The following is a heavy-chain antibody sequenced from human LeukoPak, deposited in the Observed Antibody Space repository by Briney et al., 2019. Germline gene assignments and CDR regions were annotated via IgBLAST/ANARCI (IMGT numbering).Heavy chain of an antibody. CDR2: IYTSGNT. Sequence: PSETLSLTCTVSGGSISPYYWSWVRQPAGKGLEWIGRIYTSGNTNYNPSLESRVTTSVDTSKNQFSLKLRSVSAADTAVYFCARDGFRTLYYFDYWGQGILVTVSS. V-gene: IGHV4-4*07. J-gene: IGHJ4*02. CDR1: GGSISPYY. D-gene: IGHD1-14*01. CDR3: ARDGFRTLYYFDY.